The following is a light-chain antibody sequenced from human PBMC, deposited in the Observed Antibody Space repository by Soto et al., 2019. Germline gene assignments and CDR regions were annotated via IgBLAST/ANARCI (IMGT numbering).Light chain of an antibody. CDR3: SSYTSTMTNV. CDR1: SSDVGGFNS. V-gene: IGLV2-14*03. Sequence: SVLTQPASVYGSPGQSITISCTGTSSDVGGFNSVSWYQLRPGTAPKLILYDVVDRPSGVSYRFSGSKSGNTASLTISGLQAADEADYFCSSYTSTMTNVFGSGTKVTVL. CDR2: DVV. J-gene: IGLJ1*01.